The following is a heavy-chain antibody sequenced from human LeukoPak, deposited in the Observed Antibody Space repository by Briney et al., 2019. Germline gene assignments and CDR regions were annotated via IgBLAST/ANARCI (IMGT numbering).Heavy chain of an antibody. Sequence: SVKVSCKASGGTFSSYAISWVRQAPGQGLEWMGRIIPIFGIANYAQKLQGRVTITADKSTSTAYMELSSLRSEDTAVYYCAREGVDTAMVNGWFDPWGQGTLVTVSS. CDR2: IIPIFGIA. D-gene: IGHD5-18*01. J-gene: IGHJ5*02. CDR3: AREGVDTAMVNGWFDP. CDR1: GGTFSSYA. V-gene: IGHV1-69*04.